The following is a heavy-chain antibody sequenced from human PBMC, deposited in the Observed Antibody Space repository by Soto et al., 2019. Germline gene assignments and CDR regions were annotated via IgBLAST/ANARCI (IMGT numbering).Heavy chain of an antibody. CDR3: ARTPPNNLITIFGVAKRDKQYYFDY. CDR1: GFSLSNARMG. Sequence: QVTLKESGPVLVKPTETLTLTCTVSGFSLSNARMGVSWIRQPPGKALEWLAHIFSNDEKSYSTSLKSRLTISKDTSKSQVVLTMTNMDPVDTATYYCARTPPNNLITIFGVAKRDKQYYFDYWGQGTLVTVSS. D-gene: IGHD3-3*01. CDR2: IFSNDEK. V-gene: IGHV2-26*01. J-gene: IGHJ4*02.